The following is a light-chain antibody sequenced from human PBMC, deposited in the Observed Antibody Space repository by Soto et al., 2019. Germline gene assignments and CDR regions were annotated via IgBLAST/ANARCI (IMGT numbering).Light chain of an antibody. CDR2: LNGDGTL. V-gene: IGLV4-69*01. J-gene: IGLJ2*01. CDR3: QTWGTGIVL. CDR1: SEHYTYA. Sequence: QAVVTQSPSASGSLGASVKLTCTLSSEHYTYAIAWHQQHPEKGPRYLMKLNGDGTLTKGDGIPYRFSGSSSGAERFLTISSLQSEDEADYYCQTWGTGIVLFGGGTKLTVL.